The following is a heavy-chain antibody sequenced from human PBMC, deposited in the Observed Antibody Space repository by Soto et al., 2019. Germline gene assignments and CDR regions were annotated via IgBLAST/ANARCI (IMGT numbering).Heavy chain of an antibody. CDR3: ARRAVVAVTGSLDNWLDP. CDR1: GGSISSGNYY. D-gene: IGHD2-21*01. V-gene: IGHV4-30-4*01. Sequence: SETLSLTCTVSGGSISSGNYYWSWIRQPPGKGLEWIGFISYSGTTHYSASLRSRVSISVDTSKNQFSLDLSSVTAADTAVYYCARRAVVAVTGSLDNWLDPWGQGILVTVSS. CDR2: ISYSGTT. J-gene: IGHJ5*02.